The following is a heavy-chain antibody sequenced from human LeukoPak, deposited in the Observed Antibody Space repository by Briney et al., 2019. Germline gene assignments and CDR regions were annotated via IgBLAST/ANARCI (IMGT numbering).Heavy chain of an antibody. CDR1: GFTFSIYA. V-gene: IGHV3-23*01. CDR3: AKGFLDSRP. J-gene: IGHJ4*02. CDR2: IGGGDGDT. D-gene: IGHD2/OR15-2a*01. Sequence: PGGSLRLSCAASGFTFSIYAMSWVRQPPGKGLEWVSAIGGGDGDTYYADSVKGRFIISRDNPSNTLFLQMNSLTAEDTAVYYCAKGFLDSRPWGQGTPVTVSS.